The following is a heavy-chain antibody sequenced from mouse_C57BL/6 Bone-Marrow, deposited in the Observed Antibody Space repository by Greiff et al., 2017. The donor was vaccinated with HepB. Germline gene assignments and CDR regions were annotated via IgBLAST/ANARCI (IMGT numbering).Heavy chain of an antibody. V-gene: IGHV1-55*01. CDR3: AAYGYDGAWFAY. CDR1: GYTFTSYW. CDR2: IYPGSGST. D-gene: IGHD2-2*01. Sequence: QVQLQQPGAELVKPGASVKMSCKASGYTFTSYWITWVKQRPGQGLEWIGDIYPGSGSTNYNEKFKSKATLTVDTSSSTAYMQLSSLTSEDTAVYYCAAYGYDGAWFAYWGQGTLVTVSA. J-gene: IGHJ3*01.